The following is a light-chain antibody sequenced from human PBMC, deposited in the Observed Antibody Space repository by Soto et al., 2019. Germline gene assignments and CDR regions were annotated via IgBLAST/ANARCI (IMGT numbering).Light chain of an antibody. J-gene: IGLJ3*02. CDR3: QSYDNSLSGFGV. V-gene: IGLV1-40*01. CDR1: SSNIGAGYD. CDR2: GNS. Sequence: QSVLTQPPSVSGAPGQRVTISCTGSSSNIGAGYDVHWYQQLPGTAPKVVIYGNSNRPSGVPDRFSGSKSGTSASLAITGLQAEDEAEYYCQSYDNSLSGFGVFGGGTKLTVL.